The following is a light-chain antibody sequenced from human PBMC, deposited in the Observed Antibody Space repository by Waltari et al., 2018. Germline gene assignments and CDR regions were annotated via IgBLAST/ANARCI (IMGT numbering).Light chain of an antibody. CDR1: QRVGTS. Sequence: EDVLTQSTGTPSLFPGERATMACRASQRVGTSLAGYQQKPGQAPRLLIYGASRRATGLPDRFSGSGSGTDFSLTISRLEPEDFAVYYCQHYVRLPATFGQGTKVEI. V-gene: IGKV3-20*01. CDR2: GAS. J-gene: IGKJ1*01. CDR3: QHYVRLPAT.